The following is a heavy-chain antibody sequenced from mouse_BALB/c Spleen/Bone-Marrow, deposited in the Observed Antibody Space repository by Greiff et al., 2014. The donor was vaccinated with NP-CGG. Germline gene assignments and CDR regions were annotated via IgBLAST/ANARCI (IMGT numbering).Heavy chain of an antibody. CDR3: ARRLNWDWFAY. CDR1: GYTFTSYC. V-gene: IGHV1-7*01. J-gene: IGHJ3*01. CDR2: INPSTGYT. D-gene: IGHD4-1*01. Sequence: VKLMESGAELAKPGASVKMSCKASGYTFTSYCMHWVKQRPGQGLEWIGYINPSTGYTDYNQKFKDKATLTADKSSSTAYMQLSSLTSEDSAVYYCARRLNWDWFAYWGQGTLVTVSA.